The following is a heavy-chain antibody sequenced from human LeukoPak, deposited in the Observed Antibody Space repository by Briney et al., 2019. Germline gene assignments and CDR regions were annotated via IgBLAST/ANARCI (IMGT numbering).Heavy chain of an antibody. CDR1: GFTFSSYW. Sequence: GRSLRLSCAASGFTFSSYWMHWVRQAPGKGLVWVSRINSDGSSTSYADSVKGRFTISRDNAKNTLYLQMNSLRAEDTAVYYCARASWFGELRGLDYWGQGTLVTVSS. V-gene: IGHV3-74*01. CDR3: ARASWFGELRGLDY. CDR2: INSDGSST. D-gene: IGHD3-10*01. J-gene: IGHJ4*02.